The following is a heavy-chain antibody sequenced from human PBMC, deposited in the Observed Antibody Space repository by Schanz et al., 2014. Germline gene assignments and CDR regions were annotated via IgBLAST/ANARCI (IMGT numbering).Heavy chain of an antibody. CDR3: GRDYSGGALDY. Sequence: EVQLVESGGGLVRPGDSLRLSCAASGFTFSDHWMSWVRQPPGKGLEWVANIKGDSSEKNYVDSVKGRFTLSRDNSKNTMDLQMNSLRPEDTAVYYCGRDYSGGALDYWGQGTLVTVSS. D-gene: IGHD6-19*01. CDR2: IKGDSSEK. V-gene: IGHV3-7*01. CDR1: GFTFSDHW. J-gene: IGHJ4*02.